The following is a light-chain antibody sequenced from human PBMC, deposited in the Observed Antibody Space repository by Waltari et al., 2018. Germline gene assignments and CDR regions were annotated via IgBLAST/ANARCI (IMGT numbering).Light chain of an antibody. CDR1: QSVRNY. CDR2: DTS. Sequence: EIVLIQSPATLALSPGVRATLSCRASQSVRNYLRWFQQKPGQVPRLLTYDTSNRGTGVPARFSGSGSGTDFTLTISSLESEDFAVYYCQQRSSWPLTFGGGTKVQIK. J-gene: IGKJ4*01. CDR3: QQRSSWPLT. V-gene: IGKV3-11*01.